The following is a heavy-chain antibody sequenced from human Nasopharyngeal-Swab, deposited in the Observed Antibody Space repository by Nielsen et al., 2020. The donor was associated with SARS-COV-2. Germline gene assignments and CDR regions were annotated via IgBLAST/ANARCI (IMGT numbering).Heavy chain of an antibody. Sequence: GGSLRLSYAASGFTCSSYWMSWVRQAPGKGLEWVANIKQDGSEKYYVDSVKGRFTISRDNAKNSLYLQMNSLRAEDTAVYYCARDRDYAGAFDIWGQGTMVTVS. CDR3: ARDRDYAGAFDI. V-gene: IGHV3-7*01. CDR1: GFTCSSYW. CDR2: IKQDGSEK. D-gene: IGHD2-2*01. J-gene: IGHJ3*02.